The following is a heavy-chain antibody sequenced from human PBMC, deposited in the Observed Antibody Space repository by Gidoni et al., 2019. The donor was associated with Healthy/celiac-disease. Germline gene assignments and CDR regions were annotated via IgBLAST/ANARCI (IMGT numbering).Heavy chain of an antibody. CDR3: TTSGTAMVKSYYYYYMDV. Sequence: EVQLVESGGGLVKPGGSLRLSCAASGFTFSNAWMNWVRQAPGKGLEWVGRIKSKTDGGTTDYAAPVKGRFTISRDDSKNTLYLQMNSLKTEDTAVYYCTTSGTAMVKSYYYYYMDVWGKGTTVTVSS. J-gene: IGHJ6*03. D-gene: IGHD5-18*01. CDR2: IKSKTDGGTT. CDR1: GFTFSNAW. V-gene: IGHV3-15*07.